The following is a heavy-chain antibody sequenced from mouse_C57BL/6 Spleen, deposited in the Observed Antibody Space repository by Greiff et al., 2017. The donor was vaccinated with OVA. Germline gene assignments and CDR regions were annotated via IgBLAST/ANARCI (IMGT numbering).Heavy chain of an antibody. CDR2: IYPGDGDT. V-gene: IGHV1-82*01. J-gene: IGHJ4*01. D-gene: IGHD2-2*01. CDR3: ARRLYGYDESRTMDY. Sequence: QVQLQQSGPELVKPGASVKISCKASGYAFSSSWMNWVKQRPGKGLEWIGRIYPGDGDTNYNGKFKGKATLTADKSSSTAYMQLSSLTSEDSAVYVCARRLYGYDESRTMDYWGQGTSVTVSS. CDR1: GYAFSSSW.